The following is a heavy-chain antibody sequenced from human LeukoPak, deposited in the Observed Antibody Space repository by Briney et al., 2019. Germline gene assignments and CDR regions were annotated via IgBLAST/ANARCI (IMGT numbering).Heavy chain of an antibody. Sequence: GASVKVSCKASGGTFSSYAISWVRQAPGQGLEWMGRIIPIFGTANYAQKFQGRVTITTDESTSTAYTELSSLRSEDTAVYYCAREERRGGKATPDFDYWGQGTLVTVSS. CDR3: AREERRGGKATPDFDY. J-gene: IGHJ4*02. D-gene: IGHD2-15*01. CDR1: GGTFSSYA. V-gene: IGHV1-69*05. CDR2: IIPIFGTA.